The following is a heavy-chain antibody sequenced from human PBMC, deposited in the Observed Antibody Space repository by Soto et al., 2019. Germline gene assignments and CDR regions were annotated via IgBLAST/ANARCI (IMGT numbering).Heavy chain of an antibody. CDR3: ASRLEWFYYIDY. Sequence: PSETLSLTXVVSGGSISSGYYSWSWIRQPPGKGLEWIGYIYHRASTYYNPSLKTRVTISVDRSKNQSSLKLSSVTAADRAVYYCASRLEWFYYIDYWGQGTPVTVS. D-gene: IGHD3-3*01. V-gene: IGHV4-30-2*01. CDR2: IYHRAST. J-gene: IGHJ4*02. CDR1: GGSISSGYYS.